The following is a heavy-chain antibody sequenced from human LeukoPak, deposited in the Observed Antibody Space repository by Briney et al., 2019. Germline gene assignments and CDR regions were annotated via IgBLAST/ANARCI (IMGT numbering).Heavy chain of an antibody. J-gene: IGHJ5*02. CDR1: GGSFSDCY. CDR2: INHSGST. CDR3: ARGLSQTETTLP. V-gene: IGHV4-34*01. Sequence: SETLSLTCAVYGGSFSDCYLSWIRQPPGKGLEWIGEINHSGSTNYNPCLKSRVTISVDTSKNQFSLKLSSVTAADTAVYYCARGLSQTETTLPWGQGTLVTVSS. D-gene: IGHD1-7*01.